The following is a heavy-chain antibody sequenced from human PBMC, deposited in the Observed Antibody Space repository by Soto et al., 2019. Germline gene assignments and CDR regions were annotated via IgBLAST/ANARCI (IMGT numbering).Heavy chain of an antibody. V-gene: IGHV4-59*08. D-gene: IGHD5-18*01. CDR2: IYYSGST. J-gene: IGHJ4*02. CDR1: GGSINSYY. Sequence: PSETLSLTCTVSGGSINSYYWSWIRQPPGKGLEWIGYIYYSGSTNYNPSLKSRVTISVDTSKNQFSLKLSSVTAADTAVYYCATRGYSYGYFDYWGQGTLVT. CDR3: ATRGYSYGYFDY.